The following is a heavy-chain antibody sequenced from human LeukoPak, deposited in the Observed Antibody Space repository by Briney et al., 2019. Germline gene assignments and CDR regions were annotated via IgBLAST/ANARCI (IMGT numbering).Heavy chain of an antibody. CDR1: GASLSVSGRN. Sequence: SETLSLTCTVSGASLSVSGRNWGWVRQPPGKGLEWIASIYYSGSTYYSPSLESRVTMSVDTSKNQFSLKLSSVTAADTAVYYCARRYYYDSSGYFDYWGQGTLVTVSS. D-gene: IGHD3-22*01. V-gene: IGHV4-39*01. J-gene: IGHJ4*02. CDR3: ARRYYYDSSGYFDY. CDR2: IYYSGST.